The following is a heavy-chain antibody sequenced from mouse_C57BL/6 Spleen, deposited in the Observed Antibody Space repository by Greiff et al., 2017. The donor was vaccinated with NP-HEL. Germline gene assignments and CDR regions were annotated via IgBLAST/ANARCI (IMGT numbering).Heavy chain of an antibody. D-gene: IGHD2-4*01. CDR1: GYTFTSYW. CDR3: ARYRDYTGGFAY. J-gene: IGHJ3*01. V-gene: IGHV1-55*01. CDR2: IYPGSGST. Sequence: VQLQQPGAELVKPGASVKMSCKASGYTFTSYWITWVKQRPGQGLEWIGDIYPGSGSTNYNEKFKSKATLTVDTSSSTAYMQLSSLTSEDSAVYYCARYRDYTGGFAYWGQGTLVTVSA.